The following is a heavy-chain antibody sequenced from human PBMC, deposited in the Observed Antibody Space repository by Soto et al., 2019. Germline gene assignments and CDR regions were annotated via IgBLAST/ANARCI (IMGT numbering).Heavy chain of an antibody. CDR3: ARDAYCSSTSCSSRGGYYYYMDV. Sequence: GGSLRLSCAASGFTFSSYGMHWVRQAPGKRLEWVAVIWYDGSNKYYADSVKGRFTISRDNSKNTLYLQMNSLRAEDTAVYYCARDAYCSSTSCSSRGGYYYYMDVWGKGTTVTVSS. CDR2: IWYDGSNK. D-gene: IGHD2-2*01. J-gene: IGHJ6*03. V-gene: IGHV3-33*01. CDR1: GFTFSSYG.